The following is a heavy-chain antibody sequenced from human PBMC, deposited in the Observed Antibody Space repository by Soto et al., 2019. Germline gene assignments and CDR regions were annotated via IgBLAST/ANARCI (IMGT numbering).Heavy chain of an antibody. CDR3: AKTPGPSYSDYSRTYFDY. V-gene: IGHV3-23*01. CDR1: GFILSTYA. J-gene: IGHJ4*02. Sequence: HPGGSLRLSCAACGFILSTYAMSWVRQAPGKGLEWVSVSSGSGYYTYYADSVKGRFTISRDNTKNTLYLQMNSLRAEDTAVYYCAKTPGPSYSDYSRTYFDYWGQGTLVTVSS. CDR2: SSGSGYYT. D-gene: IGHD3-22*01.